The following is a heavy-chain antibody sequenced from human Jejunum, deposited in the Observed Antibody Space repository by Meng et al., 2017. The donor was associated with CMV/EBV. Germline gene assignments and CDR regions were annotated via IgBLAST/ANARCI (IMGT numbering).Heavy chain of an antibody. CDR1: GFTFSTSA. V-gene: IGHV3-23*01. CDR2: IRHDGGT. Sequence: LRLSCAASGFTFSTSALTWVRQAPGKGLEWVSGIRHDGGTFYAASVKGRFTISRDNSKNTLYLQMNSLRAEDTAVYYCAKATDFDYWGQGTLVTVSS. CDR3: AKATDFDY. D-gene: IGHD4-11*01. J-gene: IGHJ4*02.